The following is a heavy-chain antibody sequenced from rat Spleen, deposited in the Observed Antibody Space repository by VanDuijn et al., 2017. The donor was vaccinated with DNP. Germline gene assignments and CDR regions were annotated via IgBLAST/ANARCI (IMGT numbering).Heavy chain of an antibody. CDR1: GFTFSDYY. CDR3: TTTPY. J-gene: IGHJ2*01. V-gene: IGHV5-20*01. CDR2: ISYDGGST. Sequence: EVQLVETGGGLVQPGRSLKLSCAASGFTFSDYYMAWVRQAPTKGLEWVAYISYDGGSTYYGDSVKGRFTISRDNAKSTLYLQMDSLRSEDTATYYCTTTPYWGQGVMVTVSS. D-gene: IGHD3-1*01.